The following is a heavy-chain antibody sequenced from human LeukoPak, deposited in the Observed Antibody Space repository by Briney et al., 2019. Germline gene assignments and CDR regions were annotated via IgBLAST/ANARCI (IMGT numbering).Heavy chain of an antibody. V-gene: IGHV4-38-2*01. D-gene: IGHD5-24*01. Sequence: SETLSLTCAVSGYSISSDYYWGWIRQPPGKGLEWIGSIYQSGSTHYNPSLKSRVTISVDTSKNQSSLKLSSVTAADTAVYYCARNSSSDGYKSARSFDLWGRGTLVTVSS. CDR1: GYSISSDYY. CDR3: ARNSSSDGYKSARSFDL. CDR2: IYQSGST. J-gene: IGHJ2*01.